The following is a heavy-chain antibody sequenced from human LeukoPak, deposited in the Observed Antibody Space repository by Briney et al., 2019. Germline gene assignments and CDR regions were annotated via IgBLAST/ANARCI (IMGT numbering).Heavy chain of an antibody. CDR3: AIHSSSWYFYY. J-gene: IGHJ4*02. CDR1: GGSISSYY. CDR2: IYYSGST. V-gene: IGHV4-59*01. Sequence: SETLSLTCTVSGGSISSYYWSWIRQPPGKGLEWIGYIYYSGSTNYNPSLKSRVTISVDTSKNQFSLKLSSVTAADTAVYYCAIHSSSWYFYYWGRGTLVTVSS. D-gene: IGHD6-13*01.